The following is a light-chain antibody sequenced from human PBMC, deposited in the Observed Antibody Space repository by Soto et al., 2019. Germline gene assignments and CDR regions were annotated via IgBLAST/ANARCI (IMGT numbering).Light chain of an antibody. J-gene: IGKJ1*01. Sequence: EIVMTQSPATLSVSTGERATLSCRASQSVSISLAWYQHKPGQAPRLLIYGASSRVTGFPARFSGSGSGTEFTLTIRSLQSEDFAVYYCQQYDNWPRTFGQGTKVDIK. CDR3: QQYDNWPRT. CDR2: GAS. CDR1: QSVSIS. V-gene: IGKV3-15*01.